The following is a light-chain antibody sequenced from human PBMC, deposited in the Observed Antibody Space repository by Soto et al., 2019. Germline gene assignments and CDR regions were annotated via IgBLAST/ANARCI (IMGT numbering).Light chain of an antibody. CDR2: GAS. Sequence: IVLTQSPGTLSLSPGETATLSCRASQAVDTKLLAWYQQKAGQAPRLVMFGASGRATGVPARFSGGVSGTDFSLAISRLEPEDFAVYYCQLYGISVPVTFGQGTRLEI. CDR1: QAVDTKL. CDR3: QLYGISVPVT. V-gene: IGKV3-20*01. J-gene: IGKJ5*01.